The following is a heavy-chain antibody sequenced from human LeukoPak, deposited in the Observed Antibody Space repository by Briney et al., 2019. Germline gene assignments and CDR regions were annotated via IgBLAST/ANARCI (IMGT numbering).Heavy chain of an antibody. V-gene: IGHV4-38-2*02. D-gene: IGHD2-2*01. CDR1: GYSIGSGYY. J-gene: IGHJ4*02. Sequence: SETLSLTCTVSGYSIGSGYYWGWIRQPPGKGLEWIGSIYHSGSTYYNPFLKSRVTISVDTSKNQFSLKLSSVTAADTAVYYCAREAYALASDYWGQGTLVTVSS. CDR2: IYHSGST. CDR3: AREAYALASDY.